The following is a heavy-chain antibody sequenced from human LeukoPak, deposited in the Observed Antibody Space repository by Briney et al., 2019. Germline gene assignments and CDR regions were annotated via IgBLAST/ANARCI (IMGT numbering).Heavy chain of an antibody. CDR3: ARHSSGDAFDI. D-gene: IGHD6-6*01. CDR1: GGSINTYY. CDR2: MYYTGST. Sequence: SETLSLTCTVSGGSINTYYWGWIRQPPGKGLEWIGYMYYTGSTNYNPSLKSRVTISVDTSKNQFSLKVTSVTAADTAVYYCARHSSGDAFDIWGQGTMVTVSS. V-gene: IGHV4-59*08. J-gene: IGHJ3*02.